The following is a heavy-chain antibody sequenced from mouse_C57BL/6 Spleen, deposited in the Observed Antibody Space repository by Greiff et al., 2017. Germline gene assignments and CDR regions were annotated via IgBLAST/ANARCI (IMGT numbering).Heavy chain of an antibody. CDR3: ARGDTTVVDFDY. Sequence: VQLQQSGAELVKPGASVKISCKASGYAFSSYWMNWVKQRPGKGLEWIGQIYPGDGDTNYNGKFKGKATLTADKSSSTAYMQLSSLTSEDSAVYYCARGDTTVVDFDYWGQGTTLTVSS. CDR2: IYPGDGDT. D-gene: IGHD1-1*01. V-gene: IGHV1-80*01. J-gene: IGHJ2*01. CDR1: GYAFSSYW.